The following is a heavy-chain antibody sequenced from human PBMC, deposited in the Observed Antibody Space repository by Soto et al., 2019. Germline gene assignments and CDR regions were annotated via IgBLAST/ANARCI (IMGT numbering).Heavy chain of an antibody. CDR3: ARXRAGFFWSGRRDNWFDP. V-gene: IGHV4-31*03. D-gene: IGHD3-3*01. J-gene: IGHJ5*02. CDR1: GGSISIGGYY. Sequence: TLSLTCNVSGGSISIGGYYWSWIRQHPGKGLEWIAYIYYSGTTYYNPSLKSRVTISLDTSKNQFSLKLSSVTAADTAVYYCARXRAGFFWSGRRDNWFDPWGQGTLVTVSS. CDR2: IYYSGTT.